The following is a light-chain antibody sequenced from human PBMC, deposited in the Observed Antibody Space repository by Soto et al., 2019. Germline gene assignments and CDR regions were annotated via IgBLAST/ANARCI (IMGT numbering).Light chain of an antibody. Sequence: EIVMTQSPATLSVSPGDRANVSCRASQSVSYNLAWYQQKPGQAPRLLIHRTSTRATGVPSRFRGSGSGTDYTLTFDTLQSDGFAVYYCHQYSGWPRTFGQGTRVEMK. CDR3: HQYSGWPRT. J-gene: IGKJ1*01. CDR1: QSVSYN. V-gene: IGKV3-15*01. CDR2: RTS.